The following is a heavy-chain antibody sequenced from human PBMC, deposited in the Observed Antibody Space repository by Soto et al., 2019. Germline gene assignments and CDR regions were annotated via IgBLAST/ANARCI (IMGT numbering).Heavy chain of an antibody. Sequence: SETLSLTCTVSGGSISSYYWSWIRQPPGKGLEWIGYIYYSGSTNYNPSLKSRVTISVDTSKNKFSLKPSSVTAADTAVYYCARHVYDFWSRYYYMDVWGKGTTVTVSS. D-gene: IGHD3-3*01. CDR2: IYYSGST. J-gene: IGHJ6*03. CDR3: ARHVYDFWSRYYYMDV. V-gene: IGHV4-59*08. CDR1: GGSISSYY.